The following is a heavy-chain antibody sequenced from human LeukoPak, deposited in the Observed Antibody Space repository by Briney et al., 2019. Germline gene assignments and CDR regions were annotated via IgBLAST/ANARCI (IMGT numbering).Heavy chain of an antibody. J-gene: IGHJ4*02. Sequence: SVKVSCKASGGTFSSYAISWVRQAPGQGLEWMGGIIPIFGTANYAQKFQGRVTITADKSTSTAYMELSSLRSEDTAVYYCARVPILRPNYFDYWGQGTLVTVSS. D-gene: IGHD1-26*01. V-gene: IGHV1-69*06. CDR3: ARVPILRPNYFDY. CDR1: GGTFSSYA. CDR2: IIPIFGTA.